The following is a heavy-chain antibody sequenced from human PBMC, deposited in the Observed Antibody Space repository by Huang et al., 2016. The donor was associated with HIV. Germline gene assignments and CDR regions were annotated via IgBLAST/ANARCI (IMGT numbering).Heavy chain of an antibody. CDR1: GFPFGNYG. J-gene: IGHJ4*02. D-gene: IGHD6-19*01. CDR3: AKDLRAVAGWLASGFDC. CDR2: QRYDGNNI. Sequence: QVQLGESGGGVVQPGGSLRLCCAASGFPFGNYGMHWVRQAPGQGLGWGAFQRYDGNNIHYADAVRGRVTISRENFKNTLYLEMNSLRAEDTAVYYCAKDLRAVAGWLASGFDCWGQGTLVTVSS. V-gene: IGHV3-30*02.